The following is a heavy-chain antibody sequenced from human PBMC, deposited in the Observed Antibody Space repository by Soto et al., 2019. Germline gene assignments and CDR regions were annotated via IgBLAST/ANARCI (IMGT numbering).Heavy chain of an antibody. D-gene: IGHD3-16*01. CDR2: MNPNSGNT. CDR3: ARGIRRGQARVGVTYYYYYMDV. J-gene: IGHJ6*03. V-gene: IGHV1-8*01. CDR1: GYTFTSYD. Sequence: ASVKVSCKASGYTFTSYDINWVRQATGQGLEWMGWMNPNSGNTGYAQKFQGRVTMTRNTSISTAYMELSSLRSEDTAVYYCARGIRRGQARVGVTYYYYYMDVWGKGTTVTVSS.